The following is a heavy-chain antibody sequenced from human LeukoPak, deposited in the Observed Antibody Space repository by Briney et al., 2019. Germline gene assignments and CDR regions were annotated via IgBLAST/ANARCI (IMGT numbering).Heavy chain of an antibody. D-gene: IGHD6-19*01. Sequence: VASVKVPCKASGYTFTSYGISWVRQAPGQGLEWMGWISAYNGNTNYAQKLQGRVTMTTDASTSTAYMELRSLRSDDTAVYYCARETMAGILGFDYWGQGTLVTVSS. CDR2: ISAYNGNT. V-gene: IGHV1-18*01. CDR1: GYTFTSYG. J-gene: IGHJ4*02. CDR3: ARETMAGILGFDY.